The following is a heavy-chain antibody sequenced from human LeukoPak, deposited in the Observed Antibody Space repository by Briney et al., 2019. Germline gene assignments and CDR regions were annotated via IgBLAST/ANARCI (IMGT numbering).Heavy chain of an antibody. CDR2: IVGSGGGT. CDR3: AKEHMAAAVYYFDY. D-gene: IGHD6-13*01. Sequence: AGGSLRLSCAASGFTFSSYAMTWVRQAPGKGLEWVSGIVGSGGGTYYADSVKGRFTISRDNSKNTLYLQMSSLRAEDTAVYYCAKEHMAAAVYYFDYWGQGTLVTVSS. CDR1: GFTFSSYA. V-gene: IGHV3-23*01. J-gene: IGHJ4*02.